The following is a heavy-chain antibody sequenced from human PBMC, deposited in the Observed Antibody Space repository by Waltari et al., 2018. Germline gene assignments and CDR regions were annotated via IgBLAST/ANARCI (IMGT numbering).Heavy chain of an antibody. CDR3: AREVASARGAFDI. D-gene: IGHD5-12*01. V-gene: IGHV4-34*01. Sequence: QVQLQQWGAGLLKPSETLSLTCAVYGGSFSGYYWSWIRQPPGKGLEWIGEINHRGSTNYNPSLKSRVTISVDTSKNQFSLKLSSVTAADTAVYSCAREVASARGAFDIWGQGTMVTVSS. J-gene: IGHJ3*02. CDR2: INHRGST. CDR1: GGSFSGYY.